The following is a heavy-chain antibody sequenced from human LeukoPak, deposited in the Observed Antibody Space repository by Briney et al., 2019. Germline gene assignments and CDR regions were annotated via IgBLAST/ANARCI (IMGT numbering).Heavy chain of an antibody. D-gene: IGHD3-22*01. CDR3: ARGYYYDSSGYYGNWFDP. CDR1: GYTFTSYD. Sequence: GASVKVSCKASGYTFTSYDINWVRQATGQGLEWMGWMNPNSGNTGYAQKFQGRVTMTRNTSISTAYMELSSLRSEDTAVYYCARGYYYDSSGYYGNWFDPWGQGTLVTVSS. CDR2: MNPNSGNT. V-gene: IGHV1-8*02. J-gene: IGHJ5*02.